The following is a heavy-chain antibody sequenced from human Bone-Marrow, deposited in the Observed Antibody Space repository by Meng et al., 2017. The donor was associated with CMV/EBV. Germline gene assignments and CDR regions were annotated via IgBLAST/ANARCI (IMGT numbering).Heavy chain of an antibody. CDR1: GFTFDDYA. CDR2: ISWDSGSI. D-gene: IGHD2-2*01. Sequence: SLKISCAVSGFTFDDYAMHWVRQAPGKGLEWVSGISWDSGSIGYADSVKGRFTISRDNAKNSLYLQMNSLRAEDTALYYCAKDRGCSSTSCYYYYGMDVWGQGTTVTGYS. CDR3: AKDRGCSSTSCYYYYGMDV. J-gene: IGHJ6*01. V-gene: IGHV3-9*01.